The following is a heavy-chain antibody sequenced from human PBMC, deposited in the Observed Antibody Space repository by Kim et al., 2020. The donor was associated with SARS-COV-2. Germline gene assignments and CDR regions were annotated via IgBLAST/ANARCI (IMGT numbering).Heavy chain of an antibody. Sequence: QKFQGRVTMTRDTSTSTVYMELSSLRSEDTAVYYCARGGVVVIMNEAVDYWGQGTLVTVSS. D-gene: IGHD3-22*01. V-gene: IGHV1-46*01. J-gene: IGHJ4*02. CDR3: ARGGVVVIMNEAVDY.